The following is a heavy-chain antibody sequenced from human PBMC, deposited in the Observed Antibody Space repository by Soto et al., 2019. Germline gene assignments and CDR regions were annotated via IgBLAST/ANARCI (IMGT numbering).Heavy chain of an antibody. V-gene: IGHV3-21*01. Sequence: PGWSLRLSCAASGFTFRSFTMNWVRQAPGKGLEWVSTISSNSAYIYYTDALRGRFTISRDNAKNSLHLQMNSLRAEHTAVYYCTRDASRDSSARGWFDPWGPGTLVTVSS. CDR1: GFTFRSFT. D-gene: IGHD6-13*01. CDR2: ISSNSAYI. J-gene: IGHJ5*02. CDR3: TRDASRDSSARGWFDP.